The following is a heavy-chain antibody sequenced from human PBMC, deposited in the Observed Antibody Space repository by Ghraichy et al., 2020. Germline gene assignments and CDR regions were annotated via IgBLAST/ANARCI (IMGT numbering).Heavy chain of an antibody. CDR1: GFTFSSYT. J-gene: IGHJ4*02. Sequence: GGSLRLSCSASGFTFSSYTMLWVRQAPGKGLEYVSVIRSNGGSTYYADSVKGRFTISRDNSKNTLYLQMSGLRAEDTAVYSCVKCSCSDASCCHIDYWGQGTLVTVSS. V-gene: IGHV3-64D*06. D-gene: IGHD2-15*01. CDR2: IRSNGGST. CDR3: VKCSCSDASCCHIDY.